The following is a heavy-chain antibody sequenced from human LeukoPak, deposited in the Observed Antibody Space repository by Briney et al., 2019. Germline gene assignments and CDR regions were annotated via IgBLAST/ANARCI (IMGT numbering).Heavy chain of an antibody. CDR1: GFTFDDSA. V-gene: IGHV3-43D*04. J-gene: IGHJ4*02. D-gene: IGHD4-17*01. CDR3: AKDAGGRYGDYYFDS. CDR2: ISWDAGST. Sequence: GGSLRLSXAASGFTFDDSAMHWVSQPPGKGLEWVSFISWDAGSTYYAGSVKGRFTISRDNSKNSLYLQMNSLRVEDTALYYCAKDAGGRYGDYYFDSWGQGTLVTASS.